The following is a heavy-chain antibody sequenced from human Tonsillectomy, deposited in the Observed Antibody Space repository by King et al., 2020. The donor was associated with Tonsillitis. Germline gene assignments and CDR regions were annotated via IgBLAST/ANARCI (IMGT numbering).Heavy chain of an antibody. V-gene: IGHV4-39*01. CDR1: GDSIITRSYY. D-gene: IGHD1-26*01. CDR3: ARRTGLLSFDY. J-gene: IGHJ4*02. Sequence: LPLQESGPGLVKPSETLSLTCTVSGDSIITRSYYWGWIRQTPGKGLEWIGSIDYSGSTYYNPSLKSRVTMSVDTSKNQFSLNLSSLTAADTAVFYCARRTGLLSFDYWGQGTLVTVSS. CDR2: IDYSGST.